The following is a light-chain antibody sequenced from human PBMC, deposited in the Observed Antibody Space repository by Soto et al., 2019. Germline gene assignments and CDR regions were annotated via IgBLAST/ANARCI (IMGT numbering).Light chain of an antibody. Sequence: QSVLTQPPSVAGAPGQRVTISCTGSSSNIGTGYDVHWYQQVPGTAPKLLMYRYSNRPSGVPDRFSGSKSGASASLAITGLQAEAEADYYCQSYDNSLSGYVFGTGTKVTVL. CDR3: QSYDNSLSGYV. CDR1: SSNIGTGYD. V-gene: IGLV1-40*01. J-gene: IGLJ1*01. CDR2: RYS.